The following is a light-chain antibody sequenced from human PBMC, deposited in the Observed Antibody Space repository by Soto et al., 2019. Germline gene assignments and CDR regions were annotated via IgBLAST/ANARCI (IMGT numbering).Light chain of an antibody. CDR1: QNINRW. CDR2: KAS. V-gene: IGKV1-5*03. CDR3: QQYNYYCT. Sequence: IHMTQSPSTLSASVGDTVTITCRASQNINRWLAWYQHKPGQAPKPLIYKASTLESGVPSRFSGNASGTEFTLTISSLQPDDSATYFCQQYNYYCTFGQGTKVEVK. J-gene: IGKJ1*01.